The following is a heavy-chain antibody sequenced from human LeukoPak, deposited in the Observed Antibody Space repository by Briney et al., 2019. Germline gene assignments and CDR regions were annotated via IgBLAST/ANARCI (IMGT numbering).Heavy chain of an antibody. CDR2: IIPIFGSP. D-gene: IGHD4-17*01. CDR3: ARADPDYGDWGVHY. V-gene: IGHV1-69*05. CDR1: GGTFSSSA. J-gene: IGHJ4*02. Sequence: XVKVSCKASGGTFSSSAISWVGQAPGQGLEWMGGIIPIFGSPNSAQRFQGRVTFTTDESTCTAYMELSSLRSEDTAVYYCARADPDYGDWGVHYWGQGSLVTVSS.